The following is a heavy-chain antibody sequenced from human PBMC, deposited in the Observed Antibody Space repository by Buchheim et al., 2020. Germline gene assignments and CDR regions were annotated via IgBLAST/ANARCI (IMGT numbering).Heavy chain of an antibody. CDR2: INSDGSST. J-gene: IGHJ6*02. V-gene: IGHV3-74*01. CDR1: GFTFSSYW. Sequence: EVQLVESGGGLVQPGGSLRLSCAASGFTFSSYWMHWVRQAPGKGLVWVSRINSDGSSTSYADSVQGRFTISRDNAKNTLYLQMNSLRAEDTAVYYCARDRRDFWSGYYLSENYYGMDVWGQGTT. CDR3: ARDRRDFWSGYYLSENYYGMDV. D-gene: IGHD3-3*01.